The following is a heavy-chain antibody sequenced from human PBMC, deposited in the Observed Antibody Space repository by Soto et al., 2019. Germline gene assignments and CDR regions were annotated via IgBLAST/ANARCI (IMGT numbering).Heavy chain of an antibody. Sequence: QVQLVQSGAEVKKPGASVKVSCKASGYTFTSYGISWVRQAPGQGLEWMGWINAYNGNTNYAQQLQGRVTLTTDTSTSTAYMELRSLRSDVTAVYYCARTTYSYGWITIDYWGQGTLVTVSS. J-gene: IGHJ4*02. CDR3: ARTTYSYGWITIDY. CDR2: INAYNGNT. CDR1: GYTFTSYG. V-gene: IGHV1-18*01. D-gene: IGHD5-18*01.